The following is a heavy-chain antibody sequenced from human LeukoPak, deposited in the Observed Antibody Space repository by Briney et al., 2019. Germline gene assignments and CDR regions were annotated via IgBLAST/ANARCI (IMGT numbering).Heavy chain of an antibody. J-gene: IGHJ6*03. D-gene: IGHD2-15*01. CDR1: GYTFTSYY. CDR2: IDPSGGST. CDR3: ARGGSCRGGSCFFSFNYYYMDV. V-gene: IGHV1-46*01. Sequence: ASVKVSCKASGYTFTSYYMHWVRQAPGQGLEWMGIIDPSGGSTSYAQKFQGRVTMTRDTSTSTVYMELSSLRSEDTAVYYCARGGSCRGGSCFFSFNYYYMDVWGKGTTVTVSS.